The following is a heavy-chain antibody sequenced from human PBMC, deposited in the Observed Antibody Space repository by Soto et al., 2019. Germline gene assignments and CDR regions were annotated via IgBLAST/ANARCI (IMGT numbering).Heavy chain of an antibody. D-gene: IGHD2-2*01. J-gene: IGHJ4*02. CDR3: ARALRRFIVVVPAAPELEPLNY. CDR1: GYTFTSYG. Sequence: ASVKVSCKASGYTFTSYGISWVRQAPGQGLEWMGWISAYNGNTNYAQKLQGRVTMTTDTSTSTAYMELRSLRSDDTAVYYCARALRRFIVVVPAAPELEPLNYWGQGTLVTVSS. V-gene: IGHV1-18*04. CDR2: ISAYNGNT.